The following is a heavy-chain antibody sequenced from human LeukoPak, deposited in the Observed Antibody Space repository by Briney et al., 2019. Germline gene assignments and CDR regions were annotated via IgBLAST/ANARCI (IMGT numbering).Heavy chain of an antibody. V-gene: IGHV3-23*01. D-gene: IGHD3-22*01. CDR1: GFSFSNYA. CDR3: AKGPIEVPGNWFDP. J-gene: IGHJ5*02. CDR2: ISDSGGST. Sequence: PGGSLRLSCAASGFSFSNYAMAWVRQAPGKGPEWVSDISDSGGSTYYAESVKGRFTISRDNSKNTLYLQMNSLRADDTAVYYCAKGPIEVPGNWFDPWGQGTLVTVSP.